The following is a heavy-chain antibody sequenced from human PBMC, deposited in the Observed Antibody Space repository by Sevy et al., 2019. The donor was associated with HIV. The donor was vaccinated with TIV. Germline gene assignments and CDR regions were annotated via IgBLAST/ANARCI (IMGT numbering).Heavy chain of an antibody. Sequence: GGSLRLSCAASGFSFSIYWMHWVRQVPGKGLEWVSYISNSGSNIYYSDSVKGRFTISRDNAKNSLYLQMNSLRAEDTAVYYCARDLPPSATTVAHFDYWGRGTLVTVSS. V-gene: IGHV3-48*04. CDR2: ISNSGSNI. CDR1: GFSFSIYW. J-gene: IGHJ4*02. CDR3: ARDLPPSATTVAHFDY. D-gene: IGHD4-17*01.